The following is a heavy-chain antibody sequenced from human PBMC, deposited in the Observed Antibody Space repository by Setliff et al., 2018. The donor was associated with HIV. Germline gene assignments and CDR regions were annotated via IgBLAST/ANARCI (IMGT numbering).Heavy chain of an antibody. D-gene: IGHD6-19*01. V-gene: IGHV4-34*01. CDR1: GGTFSLHY. CDR2: IYHTGSS. Sequence: SETLSLTCAVSGGTFSLHYYTWIRQSPLRGLEWIGNIYHTGSSYYNPSLNDRATISLDTSKNQFSLKLSSVTAADTAVYYCARWVVEIAVAGKEYNWFDPWGQGTLVTVSS. J-gene: IGHJ5*02. CDR3: ARWVVEIAVAGKEYNWFDP.